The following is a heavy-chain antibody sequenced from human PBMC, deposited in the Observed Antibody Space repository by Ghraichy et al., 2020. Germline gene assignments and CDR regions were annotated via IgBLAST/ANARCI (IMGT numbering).Heavy chain of an antibody. Sequence: GESLNISCAASGFTVSSNYMSWVRQAPGKGLEWVSVIYSGGSTYYADSVKGRFTISRDNSKNTLYLQMNSLRAEDTAVYYCARALIRGVDDAFDIWGQGTMVTVSS. CDR3: ARALIRGVDDAFDI. J-gene: IGHJ3*02. CDR1: GFTVSSNY. V-gene: IGHV3-66*01. D-gene: IGHD3-22*01. CDR2: IYSGGST.